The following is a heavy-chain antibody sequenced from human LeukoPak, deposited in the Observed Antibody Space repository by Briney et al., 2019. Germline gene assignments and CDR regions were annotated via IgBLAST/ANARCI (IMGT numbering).Heavy chain of an antibody. Sequence: GGSLRLSRAASGFTFSSYGMHWVRQAPGKGLEWVAVIWYDGSNKYYADSVKGRFTISRDNSKNTLYLQMNSLRAEDTAVYYCARTYCTNGVCYGFDYWGQGTLVTVSS. CDR1: GFTFSSYG. CDR2: IWYDGSNK. J-gene: IGHJ4*02. CDR3: ARTYCTNGVCYGFDY. D-gene: IGHD2-8*01. V-gene: IGHV3-33*01.